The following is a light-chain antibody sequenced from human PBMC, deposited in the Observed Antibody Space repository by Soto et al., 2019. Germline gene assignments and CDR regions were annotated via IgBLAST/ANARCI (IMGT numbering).Light chain of an antibody. Sequence: EIVLTQSPGTLSLSPGERATLSCRASQSVSSTHLAWYRQKAGQAPRLLIYGASSRATGIPDRFSGSGSGTDFTLTISRREPEDFAVYYCQQYTSSPLTFGQGTRLEIK. CDR1: QSVSSTH. CDR3: QQYTSSPLT. V-gene: IGKV3-20*01. CDR2: GAS. J-gene: IGKJ5*01.